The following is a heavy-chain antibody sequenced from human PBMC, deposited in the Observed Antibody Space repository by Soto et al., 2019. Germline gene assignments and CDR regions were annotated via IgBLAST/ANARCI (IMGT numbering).Heavy chain of an antibody. J-gene: IGHJ6*02. CDR2: IYQSGRT. D-gene: IGHD3-3*01. CDR1: GGSISTSDYS. V-gene: IGHV4-30-2*01. CDR3: AREMTIFGVAPGGGVDV. Sequence: QLQLQESGSGLVRPSQTLSLTCVVSGGSISTSDYSWSWIRQAPGRGLEWIGSIYQSGRTYNIPSLKSLATMSLDKSKNQFSLKITSAVAADTARYYCAREMTIFGVAPGGGVDVWGQGTTVTVSS.